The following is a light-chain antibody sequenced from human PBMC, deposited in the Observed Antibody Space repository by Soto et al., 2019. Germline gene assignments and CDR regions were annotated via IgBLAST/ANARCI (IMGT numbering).Light chain of an antibody. J-gene: IGKJ1*01. CDR3: QQYYSAPGT. V-gene: IGKV4-1*01. CDR2: WAS. Sequence: DIVMTQSPDSLAVSLGERATLNCKSGQSVLYTSNNKNYLAWYQQKPGQPPKLLIYWASTRESGVPDRFSGSGSGTDFTLTISSLQAEDLAVYYCQQYYSAPGTFGHGTKVEIK. CDR1: QSVLYTSNNKNY.